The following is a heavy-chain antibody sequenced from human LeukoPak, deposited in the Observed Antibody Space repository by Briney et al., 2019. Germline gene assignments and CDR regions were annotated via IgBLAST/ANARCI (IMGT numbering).Heavy chain of an antibody. V-gene: IGHV3-53*01. CDR1: RFTFSNYA. CDR3: ARVHSSGWYGVLAGEYYFDY. CDR2: IYSGGST. D-gene: IGHD6-19*01. Sequence: PGRSLRLSCAASRFTFSNYAMSWVRQAPGKGLEWVSVIYSGGSTYYADSVKGRFTISRDNSKNTLYLQMNSLRAEDTAVYYCARVHSSGWYGVLAGEYYFDYWGQGTLVTVSS. J-gene: IGHJ4*02.